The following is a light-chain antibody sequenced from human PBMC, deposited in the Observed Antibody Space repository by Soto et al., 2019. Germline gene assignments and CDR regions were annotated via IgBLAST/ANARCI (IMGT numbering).Light chain of an antibody. J-gene: IGLJ2*01. CDR1: SGHSSYA. CDR2: LSSDGSH. Sequence: QTVVTQSPSASASLGASVKLTCTLSSGHSSYAIAWHQQQPEKGPRYLMKLSSDGSHSKGEGIPDRFSGSSSGAERYLTISSLQSEDEADYYCQTWDTGARVVFGGGTKLTGL. CDR3: QTWDTGARVV. V-gene: IGLV4-69*01.